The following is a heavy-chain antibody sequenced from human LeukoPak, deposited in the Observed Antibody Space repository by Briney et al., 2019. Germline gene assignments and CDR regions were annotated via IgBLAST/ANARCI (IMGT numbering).Heavy chain of an antibody. CDR1: GFTVSSTY. J-gene: IGHJ4*02. CDR2: ISGSGSST. D-gene: IGHD5-24*01. Sequence: GGSLRLSCLASGFTVSSTYMSWVRQAPGKGLEWASGISGSGSSTYYANSVKGRFTISRDNSNNTLYLQMNSLRAEDTAVYYCAKALLRRPIEMATIYYWGQGTLVTVSS. CDR3: AKALLRRPIEMATIYY. V-gene: IGHV3-23*01.